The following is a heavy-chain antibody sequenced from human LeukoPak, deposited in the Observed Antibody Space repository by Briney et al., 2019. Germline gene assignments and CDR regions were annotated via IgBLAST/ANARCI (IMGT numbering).Heavy chain of an antibody. J-gene: IGHJ4*02. Sequence: ASVKVSCKASGYTFTSYGISWVRQAPGQGLEWMGWIKSNSGGIRYAQEFQGRVTITRDASSSTVYLEISCLRSDDTAIYYCARDPVDGYGHLDYWGQGVLVTVSS. CDR1: GYTFTSYG. CDR2: IKSNSGGI. D-gene: IGHD5-24*01. CDR3: ARDPVDGYGHLDY. V-gene: IGHV1-2*02.